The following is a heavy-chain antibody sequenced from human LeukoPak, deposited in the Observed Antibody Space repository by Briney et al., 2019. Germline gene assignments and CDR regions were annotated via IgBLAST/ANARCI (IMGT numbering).Heavy chain of an antibody. Sequence: PGGSLRLSCAASGFTFSSYAMSWVRQAPGKGLEWVSAISSSGGSTYYADSVKGRFTISRDNSENTLNLQMNSLRAEDTAVYYCATGGTSDWLDASHIWGQGTVVTVSS. J-gene: IGHJ3*02. CDR3: ATGGTSDWLDASHI. CDR2: ISSSGGST. CDR1: GFTFSSYA. D-gene: IGHD6-19*01. V-gene: IGHV3-23*01.